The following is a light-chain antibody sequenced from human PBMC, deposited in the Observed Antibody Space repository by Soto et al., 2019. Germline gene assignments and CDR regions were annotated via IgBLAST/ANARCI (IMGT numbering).Light chain of an antibody. CDR2: EVT. CDR1: GSDVGGYNY. CDR3: NSYTSTSTWV. J-gene: IGLJ3*02. Sequence: QSVLTQPASVSGSPGQSITISCTGTGSDVGGYNYVSWYQQHPGKAPKLLIYEVTNRPSGVSNRFSGSKSDNTASLTISGLQAEDEADYYCNSYTSTSTWVFGGGTKVTVL. V-gene: IGLV2-14*01.